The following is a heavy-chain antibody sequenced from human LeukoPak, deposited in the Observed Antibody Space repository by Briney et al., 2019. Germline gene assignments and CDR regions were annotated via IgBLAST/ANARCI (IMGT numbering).Heavy chain of an antibody. V-gene: IGHV1-69*13. CDR3: ARGRSGQLWLRVGLRYYGMDV. CDR2: IIPIFSTA. CDR1: GGTFSSYA. J-gene: IGHJ6*02. Sequence: SVTVSCKASGGTFSSYAISWVRQAPGQGLEWMGGIIPIFSTANYAQKFQGRVTITADESTSTAYMELSSLRSEDTAVYYCARGRSGQLWLRVGLRYYGMDVWGQGTTVTVSS. D-gene: IGHD5-18*01.